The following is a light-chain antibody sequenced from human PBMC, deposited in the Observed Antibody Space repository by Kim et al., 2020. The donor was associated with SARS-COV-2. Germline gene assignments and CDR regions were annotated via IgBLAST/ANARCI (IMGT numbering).Light chain of an antibody. CDR2: AAS. V-gene: IGKV1-9*01. CDR3: QQLNSYPHP. J-gene: IGKJ5*01. CDR1: QGISSY. Sequence: IQLTQSPSSLSASVGDRVTITCRASQGISSYLAWYQQKPGKAPKLLIYAASTLQSGVPSRLSGSGSGTDFTLTISSLQPEDFATYYCQQLNSYPHPFGQGTRLEIK.